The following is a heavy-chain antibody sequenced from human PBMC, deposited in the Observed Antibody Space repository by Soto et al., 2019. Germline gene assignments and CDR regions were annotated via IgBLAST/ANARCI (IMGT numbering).Heavy chain of an antibody. D-gene: IGHD3-10*01. CDR1: GYTFTNYG. CDR2: ISVYNGNT. Sequence: QVQLVQSGAEVKKAGASMKVSCKASGYTFTNYGLAWVRQAPGQGLEWMGWISVYNGNTRYAQKVQGRVTMTTDTSATTAYMELRSLISYDTAVFYCARSFGAVFDYWGQGTLVTVSS. J-gene: IGHJ4*02. CDR3: ARSFGAVFDY. V-gene: IGHV1-18*01.